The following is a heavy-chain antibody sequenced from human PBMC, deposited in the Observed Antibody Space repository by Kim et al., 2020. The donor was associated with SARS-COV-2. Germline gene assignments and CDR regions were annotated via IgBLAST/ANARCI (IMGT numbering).Heavy chain of an antibody. Sequence: SETLSLTCTVSGGSVSSGSYYWSWIRQPPGKGLEWIGYIYYSGSTNYNPSLKSRVTISVDTSKNQFSLKLSSVTAADTAVYYCARGHDYDFWSGYYKGLTDIWGQGTMVTVSS. CDR2: IYYSGST. CDR3: ARGHDYDFWSGYYKGLTDI. V-gene: IGHV4-61*01. D-gene: IGHD3-3*01. CDR1: GGSVSSGSYY. J-gene: IGHJ3*02.